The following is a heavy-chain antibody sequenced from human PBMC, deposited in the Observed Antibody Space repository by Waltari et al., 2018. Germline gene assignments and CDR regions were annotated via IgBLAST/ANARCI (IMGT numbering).Heavy chain of an antibody. CDR2: IIPIFGTA. V-gene: IGHV1-69*08. J-gene: IGHJ4*02. CDR3: ASGEYSYGFAS. D-gene: IGHD5-18*01. CDR1: GGTFSSYA. Sequence: QVQLVQSGAEVKKPGSSVKVSCKASGGTFSSYAISWVRQAPGQGLEWMGRIIPIFGTANYAQKFQGRGTVTADKSTSTAYMELSSLRSEDTAVYYCASGEYSYGFASWGQGTLVTVSS.